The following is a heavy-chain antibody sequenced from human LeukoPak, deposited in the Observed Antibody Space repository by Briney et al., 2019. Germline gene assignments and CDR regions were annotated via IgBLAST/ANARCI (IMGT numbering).Heavy chain of an antibody. CDR3: AKDRWGYCSSTSCYLGDY. J-gene: IGHJ4*02. CDR2: ISYDGSNK. Sequence: GGSLRLSCAASGFTFSSYGMHWVRQAPGKGLEWVAVISYDGSNKYYADSVKGRFTISRDNSKNTLYLQMNSLRAEDTAVYYCAKDRWGYCSSTSCYLGDYWGQGTLVIVSS. V-gene: IGHV3-30*18. D-gene: IGHD2-2*01. CDR1: GFTFSSYG.